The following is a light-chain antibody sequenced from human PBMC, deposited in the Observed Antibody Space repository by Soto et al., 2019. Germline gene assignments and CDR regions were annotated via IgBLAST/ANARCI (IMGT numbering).Light chain of an antibody. CDR1: QSVRSNY. Sequence: EIVLTQSPGTLSLSPGERATLSCRASQSVRSNYLAWYQQKPGRAPRLLIYGASSRATGIPDRFSGSGSGTDFTLTISRLEPGDFAVYYCQQYGSSPRAFGGGTKVEI. J-gene: IGKJ4*01. CDR3: QQYGSSPRA. V-gene: IGKV3-20*01. CDR2: GAS.